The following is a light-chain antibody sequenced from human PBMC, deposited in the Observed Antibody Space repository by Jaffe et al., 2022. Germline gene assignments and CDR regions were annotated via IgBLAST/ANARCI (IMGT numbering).Light chain of an antibody. CDR3: QQYDTSPFI. Sequence: EIVLTQSPGTLSLSPGERATLSCRVSQSVSTSYLGWYQQKPGQAPRLLIYGTFNRATGIPDRFSGSGSGTDFTLTISRLEPEDFAVYYCQQYDTSPFIFGPGTKVDI. CDR1: QSVSTSY. J-gene: IGKJ3*01. V-gene: IGKV3-20*01. CDR2: GTF.